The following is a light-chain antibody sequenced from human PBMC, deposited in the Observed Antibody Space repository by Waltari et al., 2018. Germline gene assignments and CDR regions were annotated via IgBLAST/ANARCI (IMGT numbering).Light chain of an antibody. CDR1: SSDVGTYNL. J-gene: IGLJ2*01. Sequence: QSALTQPASVSGSPGQSITISCTGTSSDVGTYNLVSWYQHHPGKAPKLMIYESNKRPSGVSNRSSGSKSGNTASLTISGLQAEDEADYYCCSFAGSSPHVVLGGGTKLTVL. V-gene: IGLV2-23*01. CDR2: ESN. CDR3: CSFAGSSPHVV.